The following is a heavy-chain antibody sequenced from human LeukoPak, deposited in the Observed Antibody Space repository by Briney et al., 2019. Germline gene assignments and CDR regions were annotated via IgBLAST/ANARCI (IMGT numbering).Heavy chain of an antibody. D-gene: IGHD3-22*01. CDR1: GFTFSSYE. CDR3: AKTRGGYYVDY. J-gene: IGHJ4*02. CDR2: ISSSGSTI. V-gene: IGHV3-48*03. Sequence: PGGSLRLSCAASGFTFSSYEMNWVRQAPGKGLEWVSYISSSGSTIYYADSVKGRFIISRDNSKDTLFLQMNTLRAEDTAVYYCAKTRGGYYVDYWGQGTLVTVSS.